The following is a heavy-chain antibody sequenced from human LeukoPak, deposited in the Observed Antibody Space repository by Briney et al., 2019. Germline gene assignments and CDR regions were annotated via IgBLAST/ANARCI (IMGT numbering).Heavy chain of an antibody. Sequence: SETLSLTCTVSGGSISSSSYYWGWIRQPPGRGLEWIGSIYYSGSTYYNPSLKSRVTISVDTSKNQFSLKLSSVTAADTAVYYCAGTYGSMVDVWGKGTTVTISS. V-gene: IGHV4-39*01. CDR2: IYYSGST. CDR3: AGTYGSMVDV. D-gene: IGHD3-10*01. CDR1: GGSISSSSYY. J-gene: IGHJ6*04.